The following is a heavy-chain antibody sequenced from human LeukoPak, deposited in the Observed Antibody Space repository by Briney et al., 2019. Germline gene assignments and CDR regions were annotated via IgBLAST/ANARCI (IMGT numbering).Heavy chain of an antibody. V-gene: IGHV3-73*01. D-gene: IGHD3-22*01. CDR2: IRSKANSYAT. CDR1: GFTFSGSA. J-gene: IGHJ3*02. CDR3: IYDRLDAFDI. Sequence: GGSLRLSCAASGFTFSGSAMHWVRQASGKGLEWVGRIRSKANSYATAYAASVKGRFTISRDDSKNTAYLKMNSLKTEDTAVYYCIYDRLDAFDIWGQGTMVTVSS.